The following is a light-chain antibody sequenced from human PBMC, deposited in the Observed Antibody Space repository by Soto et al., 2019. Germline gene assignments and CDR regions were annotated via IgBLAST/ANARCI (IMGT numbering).Light chain of an antibody. CDR1: QTVNRAS. V-gene: IGKV3-20*01. CDR3: QQYSESPRT. Sequence: EIVLTQSPGTLSLSPGEKATLSSRPSQTVNRASMAWYQQKPGQAPSLLIYAASTRAVGIPDRFSASGSGTDFTLTISRLEPEDFAVYYCQQYSESPRTFGQGTKVEVK. CDR2: AAS. J-gene: IGKJ1*01.